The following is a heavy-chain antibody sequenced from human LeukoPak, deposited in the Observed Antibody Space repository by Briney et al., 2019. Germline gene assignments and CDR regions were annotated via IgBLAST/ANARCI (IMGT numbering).Heavy chain of an antibody. V-gene: IGHV1-24*01. J-gene: IGHJ4*02. Sequence: GASVKVSCKVSGYTLTELSMHWVRQAPGKGLEWRGGFDPEDGETIYAQRFQGRVTMTEDTSTDTVYMELSSLRSEDTAVYYCATHGSVWGSYRWVDYWGQGTLVTVSS. CDR1: GYTLTELS. CDR3: ATHGSVWGSYRWVDY. CDR2: FDPEDGET. D-gene: IGHD3-16*01.